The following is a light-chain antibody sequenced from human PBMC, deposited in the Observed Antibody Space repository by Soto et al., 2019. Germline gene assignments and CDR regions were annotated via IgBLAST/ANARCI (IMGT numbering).Light chain of an antibody. Sequence: QAVVTQPPSVSGAPGQRVTISCTGSSSNIGAGYDVHWYQQLPGTAPKLLIYGNSSRPSGVPDRFSGSKSGTSASLAITGLQAEDEADYYCQSYDNSLSGYVFGTGTKLTVL. J-gene: IGLJ1*01. CDR2: GNS. V-gene: IGLV1-40*01. CDR1: SSNIGAGYD. CDR3: QSYDNSLSGYV.